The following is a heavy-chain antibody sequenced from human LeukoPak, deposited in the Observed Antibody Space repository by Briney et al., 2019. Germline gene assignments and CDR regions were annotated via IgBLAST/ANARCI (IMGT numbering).Heavy chain of an antibody. Sequence: GGSLGLSCAASGFTFSSYAMSWVRQAPGKGLEWVSAISGSGGSTYYADSVKGRFTISRDNSKNTLYLQMNSLRAEDTAVYYCAKEGREYYYDSSGYYYYYYMDVWGKGTTVTVSS. J-gene: IGHJ6*03. D-gene: IGHD3-22*01. V-gene: IGHV3-23*01. CDR1: GFTFSSYA. CDR3: AKEGREYYYDSSGYYYYYYMDV. CDR2: ISGSGGST.